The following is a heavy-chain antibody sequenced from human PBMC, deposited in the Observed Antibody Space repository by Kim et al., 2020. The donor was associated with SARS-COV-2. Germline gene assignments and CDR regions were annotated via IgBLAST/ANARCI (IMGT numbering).Heavy chain of an antibody. V-gene: IGHV3-23*01. D-gene: IGHD5-12*01. J-gene: IGHJ4*02. CDR3: ASGGYSGYLDY. Sequence: TYYADSVKSRFTSSRDNTKTTLYLQMNSLRAEDTAVYYCASGGYSGYLDYWGQGTLVTVSS. CDR2: T.